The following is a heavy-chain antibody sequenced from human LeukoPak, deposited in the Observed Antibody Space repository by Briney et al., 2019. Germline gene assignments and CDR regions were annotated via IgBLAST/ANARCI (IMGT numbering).Heavy chain of an antibody. Sequence: GGSLRLSCAASGFTFSSYAMSWVRQAPGKGLEWVSVIYNGGSTYYADSVKGRFTISRDNSKNTLYLQMNSLRAEDTAVYYCARSTFSGSYFPDYWGQGTLVTVSS. CDR1: GFTFSSYA. D-gene: IGHD1-26*01. CDR3: ARSTFSGSYFPDY. V-gene: IGHV3-53*01. J-gene: IGHJ4*02. CDR2: IYNGGST.